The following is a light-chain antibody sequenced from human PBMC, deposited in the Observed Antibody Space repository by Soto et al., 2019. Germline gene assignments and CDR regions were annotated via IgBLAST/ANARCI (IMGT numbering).Light chain of an antibody. Sequence: QSALTQPTSVSGSPGQSIAISCTGNPNDIGAHDYVSWYQQHPGKAPRLLIHGVRNRPPGISSRFSGSKSGLTASLTISGLQAEDEADYYCSSFTTSRLYVFGPGTQLTVL. CDR3: SSFTTSRLYV. CDR2: GVR. CDR1: PNDIGAHDY. J-gene: IGLJ1*01. V-gene: IGLV2-14*01.